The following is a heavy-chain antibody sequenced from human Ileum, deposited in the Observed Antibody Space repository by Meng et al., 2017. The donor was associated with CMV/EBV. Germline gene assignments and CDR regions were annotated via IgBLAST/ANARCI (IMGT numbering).Heavy chain of an antibody. D-gene: IGHD6-13*01. V-gene: IGHV1-2*02. CDR2: IDPNNGGT. Sequence: ASVTVSCKASGYRFTGSYMHLVRQVPGQGLEWIGWIDPNNGGTKYAQKFQDRFTMTRDTSTSTAYIELRSLRSDDTAVYYWARCIPGSSSWSSTYYFDYWGQGTLVTVSS. CDR1: GYRFTGSY. CDR3: ARCIPGSSSWSSTYYFDY. J-gene: IGHJ4*02.